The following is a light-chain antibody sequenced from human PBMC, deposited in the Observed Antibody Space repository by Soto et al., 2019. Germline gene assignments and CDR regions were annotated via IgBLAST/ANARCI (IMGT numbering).Light chain of an antibody. J-gene: IGKJ4*01. Sequence: DIVMTQTPLSLPVTPGEPASISRRSSQSLLDSDDGNTYLDWYLQKPGQSPQLLIYTLSYRASGVPDRCSCRGSGSDSELKIRRVEAVAVGVYYCMQQTEYPSLTFGGGTEVEIK. CDR3: MQQTEYPSLT. CDR2: TLS. CDR1: QSLLDSDDGNTY. V-gene: IGKV2-40*01.